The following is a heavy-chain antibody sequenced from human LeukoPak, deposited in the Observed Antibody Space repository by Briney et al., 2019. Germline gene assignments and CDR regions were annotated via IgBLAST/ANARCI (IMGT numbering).Heavy chain of an antibody. CDR1: GYTFTGYY. CDR3: ARGRATTISY. V-gene: IGHV1-2*06. J-gene: IGHJ4*02. D-gene: IGHD1-26*01. Sequence: ASVKVSCKASGYTFTGYYIHWVRQARGKGLEYMGRINPNNCGTNYAQKFQGRVTMTRDTSISTAYMELSRLRFDDTAIYYCARGRATTISYWAQGTLVTVSS. CDR2: INPNNCGT.